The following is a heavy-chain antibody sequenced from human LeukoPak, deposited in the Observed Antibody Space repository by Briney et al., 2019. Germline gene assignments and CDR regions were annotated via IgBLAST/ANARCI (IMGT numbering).Heavy chain of an antibody. CDR3: ARSDYYYDSSGYPLFDY. V-gene: IGHV4-30-4*01. D-gene: IGHD3-22*01. J-gene: IGHJ4*02. CDR2: IYYSGST. Sequence: SETLLLTCTVSGGSISSDDYQWSWIRQPPGKGPEWIGYIYYSGSTSSNPSLKSRVTISVDTSKNRFSLRLSSVTAADTAVYYCARSDYYYDSSGYPLFDYWGQGILVTVSS. CDR1: GGSISSDDYQ.